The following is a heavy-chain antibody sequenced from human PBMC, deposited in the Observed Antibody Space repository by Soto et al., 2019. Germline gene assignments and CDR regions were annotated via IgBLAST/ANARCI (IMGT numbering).Heavy chain of an antibody. Sequence: GASVKVCCKACGYTFATYAMYWVHQAPGQSLEWMGWIIPGNGNTKYSQKFQDRVTITTDTSASTAYMELSSLRSEDTAVYYCARRKTGTNTWFDPWGQGTLVTVSS. J-gene: IGHJ5*02. CDR3: ARRKTGTNTWFDP. D-gene: IGHD1-7*01. CDR2: IIPGNGNT. CDR1: GYTFATYA. V-gene: IGHV1-3*01.